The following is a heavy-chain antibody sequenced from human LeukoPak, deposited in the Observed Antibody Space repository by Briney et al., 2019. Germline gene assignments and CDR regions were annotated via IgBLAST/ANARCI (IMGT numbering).Heavy chain of an antibody. CDR3: VRASGSFDY. D-gene: IGHD1-26*01. J-gene: IGHJ4*02. CDR1: GFTFSNYG. V-gene: IGHV3-33*01. Sequence: AGSLTLACAASGFTFSNYGIHWVRQAPGKGMEWVAVIWSDGSNKCYADSVKGRFTISRDNSKKTLYLEMNGLKVEDTAVYYCVRASGSFDYWGQGTLVTVSS. CDR2: IWSDGSNK.